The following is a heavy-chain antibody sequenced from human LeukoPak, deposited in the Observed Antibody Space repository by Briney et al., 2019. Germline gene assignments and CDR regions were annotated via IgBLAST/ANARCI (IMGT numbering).Heavy chain of an antibody. J-gene: IGHJ3*02. CDR2: ISDGGKTK. V-gene: IGHV3-48*03. CDR1: GFTFRSSE. D-gene: IGHD1-26*01. Sequence: GGSLRLSCAASGFTFRSSEMNWVRQAPGKGLEWVSYISDGGKTKYYADSVKGRFTISRDNAKNSLYLQMSSLRVEDTAVYYCANLLVGAFDIWGQGTTVAVSS. CDR3: ANLLVGAFDI.